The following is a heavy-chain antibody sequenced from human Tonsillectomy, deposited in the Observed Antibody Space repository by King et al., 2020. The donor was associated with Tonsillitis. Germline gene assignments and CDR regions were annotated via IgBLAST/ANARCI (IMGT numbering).Heavy chain of an antibody. CDR3: AHGGDFWSGLDAFDI. V-gene: IGHV2-5*02. CDR1: GFSLYTSGVG. J-gene: IGHJ3*02. D-gene: IGHD3-3*01. CDR2: IYWDDDK. Sequence: TLKESGPTLVKPTQTLTLTCTFSGFSLYTSGVGVGWIRQPPGKALEWLALIYWDDDKRYSPSLKSRLTITKDTSKNQVVLTMTNMDPVDTGTYYCAHGGDFWSGLDAFDIWGQGTMVTVSS.